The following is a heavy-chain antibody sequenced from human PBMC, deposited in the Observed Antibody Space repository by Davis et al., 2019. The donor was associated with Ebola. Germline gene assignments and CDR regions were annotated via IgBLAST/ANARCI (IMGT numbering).Heavy chain of an antibody. CDR1: GYSISSGYY. V-gene: IGHV4-38-2*02. J-gene: IGHJ4*02. Sequence: TFPGYSISSGYYSCWSRQPPGKGLEWIGNIYHSGNTCYNPSLKSPVTISVETSKNQFSLKLSSVTAADTAVYYCARDTPHVPGRVPRDYWGQGTLVTVSS. CDR2: IYHSGNT. CDR3: ARDTPHVPGRVPRDY. D-gene: IGHD3/OR15-3a*01.